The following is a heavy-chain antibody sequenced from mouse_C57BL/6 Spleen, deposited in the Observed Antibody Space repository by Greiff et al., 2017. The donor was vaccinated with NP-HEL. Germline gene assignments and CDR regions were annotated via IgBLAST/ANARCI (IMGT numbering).Heavy chain of an antibody. CDR3: AKGCPSYPGTYYFDY. V-gene: IGHV2-5*01. CDR1: GFSFTSYG. Sequence: VKLMESGPGLVQPSQSLSITCTVSGFSFTSYGVHWVRQSPGKGLEWLGVIWRGGSTDYNAAFMSRLSITKDNSKSQVFFKMNSLQSDDTAIYYCAKGCPSYPGTYYFDYWGQGTTLTVSS. D-gene: IGHD2-10*01. J-gene: IGHJ2*01. CDR2: IWRGGST.